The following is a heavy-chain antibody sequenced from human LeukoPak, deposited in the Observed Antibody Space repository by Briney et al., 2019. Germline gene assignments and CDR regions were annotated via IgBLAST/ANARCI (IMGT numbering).Heavy chain of an antibody. J-gene: IGHJ4*02. CDR1: GGSISSGGYY. CDR3: ARSDSSGYYRYYFDY. V-gene: IGHV4-61*02. D-gene: IGHD3-22*01. Sequence: SETLSLTCAVSGGSISSGGYYWSWIRQPAGKGLEWIGRIYTSGSTNYNPSLKSRVTMSVDTSKNQFSLKLSSVTAADTAVYYCARSDSSGYYRYYFDYWGQGTLVTVSS. CDR2: IYTSGST.